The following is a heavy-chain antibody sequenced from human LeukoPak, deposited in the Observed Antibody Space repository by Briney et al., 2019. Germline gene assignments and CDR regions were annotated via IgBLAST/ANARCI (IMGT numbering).Heavy chain of an antibody. J-gene: IGHJ4*02. D-gene: IGHD3-9*01. CDR1: GYTFTYYV. CDR2: INVYNGNT. V-gene: IGHV1-18*01. Sequence: ASVKVSCKTSGYTFTYYVISWVRQAPGQGLEWMGWINVYNGNTIDAQKFQGRVTMTTDTSTSTAYMELRSLRYDDTAVYYCARDGPELRYFDWLSNTDYWGQGTLVTVSS. CDR3: ARDGPELRYFDWLSNTDY.